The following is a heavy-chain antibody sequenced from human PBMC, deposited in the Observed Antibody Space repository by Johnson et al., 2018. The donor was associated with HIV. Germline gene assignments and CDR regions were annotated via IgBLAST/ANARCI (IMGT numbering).Heavy chain of an antibody. D-gene: IGHD2-2*01. V-gene: IGHV3-23*04. CDR2: ISGSGGST. Sequence: VQLVESGGGVVRPGGSLRLSCAASGFTFHDYGLSWVRQAPGKGLEWVSAISGSGGSTYYADSVTGRFTISRDNSKNMLYLQLNSLRAEDTALYYCARVLEQFDAFDIWGQGTMVTVSS. CDR3: ARVLEQFDAFDI. J-gene: IGHJ3*02. CDR1: GFTFHDYG.